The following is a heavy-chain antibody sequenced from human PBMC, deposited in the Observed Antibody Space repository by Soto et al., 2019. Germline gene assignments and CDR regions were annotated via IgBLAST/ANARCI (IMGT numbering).Heavy chain of an antibody. Sequence: SETLSLTCAVSGGSISSSNWWSWVRQPPGKGLEWIGEIYHSGSTNYNPSLKSRVTISVDKSKDQFSLKLSSVTAADTAVYYCAIRDRYYYDSSGWEYFQHWGQGTLVT. CDR2: IYHSGST. V-gene: IGHV4-4*02. J-gene: IGHJ1*01. CDR1: GGSISSSNW. D-gene: IGHD3-22*01. CDR3: AIRDRYYYDSSGWEYFQH.